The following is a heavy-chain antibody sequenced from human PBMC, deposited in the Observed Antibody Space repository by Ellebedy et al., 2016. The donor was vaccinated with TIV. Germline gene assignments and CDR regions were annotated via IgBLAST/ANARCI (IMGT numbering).Heavy chain of an antibody. V-gene: IGHV3-7*02. D-gene: IGHD2-15*01. Sequence: GESLKISCAASGFTFSSYGMHWVRQAPGKGLEWVANIKQDGSEKYYVDSVKGRFTISRDNAKNSLYLQMNSLRDEDTAVYYCARCCSSGSCYYYYGMDVWGQGTTVTVSS. CDR3: ARCCSSGSCYYYYGMDV. CDR2: IKQDGSEK. CDR1: GFTFSSYG. J-gene: IGHJ6*02.